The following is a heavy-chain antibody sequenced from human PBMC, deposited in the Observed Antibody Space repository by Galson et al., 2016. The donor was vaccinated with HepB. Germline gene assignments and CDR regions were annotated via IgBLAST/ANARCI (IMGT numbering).Heavy chain of an antibody. CDR1: GFTFSGYW. J-gene: IGHJ4*02. CDR3: ARAPAATESDY. Sequence: SLRLSCAASGFTFSGYWMTWVRQAPGKGLEWVANIKQDGSEKNYVDSVKGRFTISRDNAKNLVYLQMNSLRAEDTAMYYGARAPAATESDYWGQGTLVTVSP. D-gene: IGHD6-25*01. CDR2: IKQDGSEK. V-gene: IGHV3-7*01.